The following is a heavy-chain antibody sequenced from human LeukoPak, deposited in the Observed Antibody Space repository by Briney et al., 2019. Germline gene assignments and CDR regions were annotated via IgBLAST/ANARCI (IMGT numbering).Heavy chain of an antibody. J-gene: IGHJ4*02. CDR1: GFTFSSYG. CDR3: ARKMDSYFDY. Sequence: GGSLRLSCAASGFTFSSYGMHWVRQAPGKGLEWVAFIRYDGSNKYYADSVKGRFTISRDNSENTLYLQLNSLRGEDTAVYYCARKMDSYFDYWGLGTLVTVSS. V-gene: IGHV3-30*02. CDR2: IRYDGSNK. D-gene: IGHD2-2*03.